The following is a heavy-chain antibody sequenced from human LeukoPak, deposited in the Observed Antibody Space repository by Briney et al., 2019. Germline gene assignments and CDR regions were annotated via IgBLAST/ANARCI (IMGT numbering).Heavy chain of an antibody. CDR3: ARDRTYYDILTGYSDYFDY. Sequence: SETLSLTCTVSGGSISSYYWSWIRQPPGKGLEWIGYIYYSGSTNYNPSLKSRVTTSVDTSKNQFSLKLSSVTAADTAVYYCARDRTYYDILTGYSDYFDYWGQGTLVTVSS. V-gene: IGHV4-59*12. D-gene: IGHD3-9*01. CDR2: IYYSGST. CDR1: GGSISSYY. J-gene: IGHJ4*02.